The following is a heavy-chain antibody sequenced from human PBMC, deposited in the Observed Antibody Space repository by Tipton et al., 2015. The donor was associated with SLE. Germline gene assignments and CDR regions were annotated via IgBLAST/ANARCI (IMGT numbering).Heavy chain of an antibody. CDR1: GFPFSRYW. V-gene: IGHV3-7*01. CDR2: IKQDGSEK. D-gene: IGHD1-14*01. J-gene: IGHJ2*01. CDR3: ARTLRTPWYFDL. Sequence: SLRLSCAASGFPFSRYWMSWVRQAPGKGVEWVANIKQDGSEKNYVDSVKGRFTISRDNAKNSLFLQMNSLRAEETAVYYCARTLRTPWYFDLWGRGTVVTVSS.